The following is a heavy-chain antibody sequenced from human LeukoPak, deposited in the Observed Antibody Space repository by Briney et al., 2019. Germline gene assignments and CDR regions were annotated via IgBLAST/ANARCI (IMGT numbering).Heavy chain of an antibody. Sequence: PSETLSLTCAVSGGSISSGGYSWSWIRQPPGKGLEWIGEINHSGSTNYNPSLKSRVTISVDTSKNQFSLKLSSVTAADTAVYYCASGSAWIPIDYWGQGTLVTVSS. V-gene: IGHV4-30-2*01. CDR1: GGSISSGGYS. CDR3: ASGSAWIPIDY. CDR2: INHSGST. D-gene: IGHD5-18*01. J-gene: IGHJ4*02.